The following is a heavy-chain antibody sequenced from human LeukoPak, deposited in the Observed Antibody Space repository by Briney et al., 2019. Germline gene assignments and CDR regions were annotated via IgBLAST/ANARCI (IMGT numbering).Heavy chain of an antibody. D-gene: IGHD3-3*01. J-gene: IGHJ4*02. CDR2: ISPSGGST. V-gene: IGHV1-46*01. CDR3: ARGGITIFGVVSNFDY. CDR1: GYTFTSYY. Sequence: ASVKVSCKASGYTFTSYYMHWVRQAPGQGPEWMGVISPSGGSTTYAQKFQGRVTLTRDMSTSTDYLELSSLRSEDTAVYYCARGGITIFGVVSNFDYWGQGTLVTVSS.